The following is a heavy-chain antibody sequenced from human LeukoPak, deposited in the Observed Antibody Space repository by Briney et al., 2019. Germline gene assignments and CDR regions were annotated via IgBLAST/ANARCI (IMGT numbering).Heavy chain of an antibody. V-gene: IGHV4-39*01. CDR2: IYYSGST. J-gene: IGHJ4*02. CDR1: GGSISRSSYY. Sequence: SETLSLTCTVSGGSISRSSYYWGWIRQPPGKGLEWIGSIYYSGSTYYNPSLKSRVTISVDTSKNQFSLKLSSVTAADTAVYYCASRYCSSTSCYALDYWGQGTLVTVSS. CDR3: ASRYCSSTSCYALDY. D-gene: IGHD2-2*01.